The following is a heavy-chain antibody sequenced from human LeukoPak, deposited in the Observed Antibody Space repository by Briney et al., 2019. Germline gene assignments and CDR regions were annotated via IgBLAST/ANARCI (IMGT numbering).Heavy chain of an antibody. J-gene: IGHJ6*03. V-gene: IGHV3-30*02. CDR2: IQDDEINK. D-gene: IGHD2-15*01. Sequence: GGALRLSCAASGFIFSSFGMHWVRQAPGKGLEWVAFIQDDEINKFYADSVKGRFTISRDNSKNTLFLQMKGLRPEDTALYYCAKQMVERPHYYYMDVWGKGTTVTVSS. CDR1: GFIFSSFG. CDR3: AKQMVERPHYYYMDV.